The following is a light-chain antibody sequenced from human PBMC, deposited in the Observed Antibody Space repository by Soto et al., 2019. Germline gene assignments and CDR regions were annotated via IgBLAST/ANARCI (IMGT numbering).Light chain of an antibody. CDR1: SSDIGAGYD. CDR3: QSYDRSLSGSRV. J-gene: IGLJ1*01. Sequence: QSVLTQPPSVSGALWQRVAISCTGSSSDIGAGYDVHWYQQLPGTAPKLLIYDNTNRPSGVPDRFSGSKSGTSASLAITGLQAEDEADYYCQSYDRSLSGSRVFGTGTKSPS. V-gene: IGLV1-40*01. CDR2: DNT.